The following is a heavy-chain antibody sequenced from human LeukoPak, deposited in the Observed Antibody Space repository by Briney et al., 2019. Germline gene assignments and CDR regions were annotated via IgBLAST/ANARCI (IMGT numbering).Heavy chain of an antibody. V-gene: IGHV4-59*01. D-gene: IGHD3-22*01. J-gene: IGHJ4*02. Sequence: SETLSLTCTVSGGSMSNYYWSWIRQPPGKGLDWIGYIYYRGSTNYNPSLKSRVTISLDTSKNQFFLKVSSVTAADTAVYYCARGRYYESSGYFVYYFDYWGQGTLVTVSS. CDR1: GGSMSNYY. CDR3: ARGRYYESSGYFVYYFDY. CDR2: IYYRGST.